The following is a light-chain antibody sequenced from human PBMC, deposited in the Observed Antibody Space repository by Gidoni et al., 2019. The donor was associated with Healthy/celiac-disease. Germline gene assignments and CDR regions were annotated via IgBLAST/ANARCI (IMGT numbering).Light chain of an antibody. Sequence: EIVLTQSPGTLSLSPGERATLSCRPSQSVSSSYLAWYQQPPGQAPRLLIYGASSRATGISDRFSGSGSGTDFTLTISRLEPEDFAVYYCQQYGSSLSITFXQXTRLEIK. CDR2: GAS. CDR1: QSVSSSY. J-gene: IGKJ5*01. CDR3: QQYGSSLSIT. V-gene: IGKV3-20*01.